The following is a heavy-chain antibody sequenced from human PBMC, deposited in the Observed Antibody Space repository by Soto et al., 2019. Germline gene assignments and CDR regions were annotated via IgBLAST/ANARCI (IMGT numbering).Heavy chain of an antibody. CDR3: ARLYSYGQYYFDY. Sequence: SETLSLTCTVSGDSLDSFYWSWIRQSPGKGLEWIGYIYNSGSTNYNPSLRSRVTISVDTSKTQFSLKLSSVTAADTAVYYCARLYSYGQYYFDYWGQGTLVTVSS. V-gene: IGHV4-59*01. CDR1: GDSLDSFY. CDR2: IYNSGST. D-gene: IGHD5-18*01. J-gene: IGHJ4*02.